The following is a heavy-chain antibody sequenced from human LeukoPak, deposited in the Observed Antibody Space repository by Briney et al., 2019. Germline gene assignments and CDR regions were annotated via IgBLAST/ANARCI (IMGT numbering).Heavy chain of an antibody. Sequence: SETLSLTCTVSGYSMSSGYYWGWIRQPPGKGLEWIGSIYHSGSTYYNPSLKSRVTISVDTSKNQFSLKLSSVAAADTAVYYCAGGRTDIVVVPATLRNYYFDYWGQGTLVTVSS. CDR3: AGGRTDIVVVPATLRNYYFDY. J-gene: IGHJ4*02. D-gene: IGHD2-2*01. CDR1: GYSMSSGYY. CDR2: IYHSGST. V-gene: IGHV4-38-2*02.